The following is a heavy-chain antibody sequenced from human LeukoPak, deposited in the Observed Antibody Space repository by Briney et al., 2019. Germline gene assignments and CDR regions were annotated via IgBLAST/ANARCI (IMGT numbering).Heavy chain of an antibody. CDR2: ISGSGGST. Sequence: GGSLSLSCAASGFTFSSYVMSWVRQAPGKGLEWVSAISGSGGSTYYADSVKGRFTISRDNSKNTLYLQMNSLRAEDTAVYYCAKETTVTTIQDYFDYWGQGTLVTVSS. CDR3: AKETTVTTIQDYFDY. CDR1: GFTFSSYV. D-gene: IGHD4-17*01. V-gene: IGHV3-23*01. J-gene: IGHJ4*02.